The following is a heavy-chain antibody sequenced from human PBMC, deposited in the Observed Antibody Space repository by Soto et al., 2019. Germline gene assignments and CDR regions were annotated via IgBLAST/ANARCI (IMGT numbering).Heavy chain of an antibody. CDR2: ISENGDRQ. J-gene: IGHJ4*02. D-gene: IGHD4-17*01. Sequence: PWGSLRLSCTASGLTFTSSSFHWVRQAPCKWLEWVAVISENGDRQYSTESVRGRFLISRDSSKNTVYLQMNSLRPEDTGVYFCARRLATTVSALGYWGQGALVTVSS. CDR1: GLTFTSSS. CDR3: ARRLATTVSALGY. V-gene: IGHV3-30-3*01.